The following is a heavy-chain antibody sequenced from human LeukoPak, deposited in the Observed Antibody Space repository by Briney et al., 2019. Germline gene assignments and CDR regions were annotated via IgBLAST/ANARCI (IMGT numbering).Heavy chain of an antibody. J-gene: IGHJ4*02. CDR3: ANLGNWNDVRDY. CDR1: GFTFSTYA. D-gene: IGHD1-1*01. CDR2: ISGGRGTQ. V-gene: IGHV3-23*01. Sequence: PGGSLRLSCVASGFTFSTYAMTWVRQAPGKGLEWVSAISGGRGTQYYGDSVKGRFTVSRDNTKNTQYLQMNDLRTEDTAVYYCANLGNWNDVRDYWGQGTLVAVSS.